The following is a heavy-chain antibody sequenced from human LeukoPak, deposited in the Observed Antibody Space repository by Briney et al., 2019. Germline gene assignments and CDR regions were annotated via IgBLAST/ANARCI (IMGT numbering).Heavy chain of an antibody. V-gene: IGHV3-7*03. Sequence: GGSLRLSCAASGFTFSTYWMTWVRQAPGKGPEWAASLNEDGSEKYYVDSVKGRFTISRDNAQKSLYLEMKSLSAKDTAVYYCARAVTSTEGYWGQGTLVTVSS. J-gene: IGHJ4*02. CDR2: LNEDGSEK. CDR1: GFTFSTYW. CDR3: ARAVTSTEGY.